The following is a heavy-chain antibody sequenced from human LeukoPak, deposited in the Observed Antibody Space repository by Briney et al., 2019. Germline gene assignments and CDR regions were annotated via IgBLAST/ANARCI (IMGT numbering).Heavy chain of an antibody. CDR1: GGSISSYY. D-gene: IGHD2-2*03. CDR3: ARDGYCSSTSCLPPSKYYYYGMDV. J-gene: IGHJ6*02. CDR2: IYTSGST. Sequence: SETLSLTCTVSGGSISSYYWSWIRQPAGKGLGWIGRIYTSGSTNYNPSLKSRVTMSVDTSKNQFSLKLSSVTAADTAVYYCARDGYCSSTSCLPPSKYYYYGMDVWGQGTTVTVSS. V-gene: IGHV4-4*07.